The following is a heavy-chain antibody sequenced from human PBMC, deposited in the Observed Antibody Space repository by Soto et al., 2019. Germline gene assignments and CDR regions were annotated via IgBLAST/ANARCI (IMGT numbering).Heavy chain of an antibody. CDR2: IYSGGRT. V-gene: IGHV3-66*01. D-gene: IGHD5-12*01. CDR3: ARVYSGNDFPFDY. CDR1: GFTVSTNY. J-gene: IGHJ4*02. Sequence: GGSLRLSCAASGFTVSTNYMSWVRQAPGKGLEWVSVIYSGGRTYYADSVKGRFTISRDTSKNTLYLQMNSLRAEDTAVYYCARVYSGNDFPFDYWGQGTLVTVSS.